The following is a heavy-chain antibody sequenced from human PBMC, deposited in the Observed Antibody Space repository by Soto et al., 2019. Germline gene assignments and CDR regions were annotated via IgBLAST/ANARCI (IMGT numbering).Heavy chain of an antibody. D-gene: IGHD6-19*01. Sequence: PSETLSLTCTVSGGSLNSNNYYWSWIRQPPGKGLEWIGYIYYSGSTNYNPSLKSRVTISVDTSKNQFSLKLSSVTAADTAVYYCARVIAVADNYYYYGMDVWGQGTTVTVSS. CDR1: GGSLNSNNYY. CDR3: ARVIAVADNYYYYGMDV. CDR2: IYYSGST. J-gene: IGHJ6*02. V-gene: IGHV4-61*01.